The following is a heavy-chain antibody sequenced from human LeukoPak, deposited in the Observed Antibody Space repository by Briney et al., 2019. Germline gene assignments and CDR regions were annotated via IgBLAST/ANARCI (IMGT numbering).Heavy chain of an antibody. CDR2: ISYDGSNK. J-gene: IGHJ4*02. D-gene: IGHD5-12*01. Sequence: GGSLRLSCAASGFTFSSYAMHGGRQAPGKGLEWGAVISYDGSNKYYADSVKGRFTISRDNSKNPLYLQMNSLRAEDTAVYYCARVLSGYGGSFDYWGQGTLVTVSS. CDR3: ARVLSGYGGSFDY. CDR1: GFTFSSYA. V-gene: IGHV3-30-3*01.